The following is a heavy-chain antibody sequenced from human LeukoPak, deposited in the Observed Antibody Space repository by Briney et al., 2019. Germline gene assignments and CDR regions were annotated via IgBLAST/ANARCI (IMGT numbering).Heavy chain of an antibody. J-gene: IGHJ5*02. CDR3: AREDSSSWYVWFDP. CDR1: GGTFSSYA. CDR2: IIPILGIA. V-gene: IGHV1-69*04. D-gene: IGHD6-13*01. Sequence: ASVKVSCKASGGTFSSYAISWVRQAPGQGLERMGRIIPILGIANYAQKFQGRVTITADKSTSTAYMELSSLRSEDTAVYYCAREDSSSWYVWFDPWGQGTLVTVSS.